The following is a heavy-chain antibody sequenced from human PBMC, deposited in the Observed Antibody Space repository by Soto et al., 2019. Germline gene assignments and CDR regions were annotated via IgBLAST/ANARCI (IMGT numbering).Heavy chain of an antibody. V-gene: IGHV4-59*08. CDR2: IYYSGST. CDR3: ARHMPFSIAARLSDWFDP. D-gene: IGHD6-6*01. Sequence: SETLSLTCTVSGGSISSYYWSWIRQPPGKGLEWIGYIYYSGSTNYNPSLKSRVTISVDTSKNQFSLKLSSVTAADTAVYYCARHMPFSIAARLSDWFDPWGQGTLVTVSS. J-gene: IGHJ5*02. CDR1: GGSISSYY.